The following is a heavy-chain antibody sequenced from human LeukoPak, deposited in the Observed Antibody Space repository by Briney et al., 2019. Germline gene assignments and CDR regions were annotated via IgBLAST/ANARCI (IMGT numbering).Heavy chain of an antibody. CDR2: IYYSGST. D-gene: IGHD3-22*01. Sequence: SETQSLTCTVSGGSISSYYWSWIRQPPGKGLEWIGYIYYSGSTNYNPSLKSRVTISVDTSKNQFSLKLSSVTAADTAVYYCARSPGYYDSSGYYYVDYFDYWGQGTLVTVSS. V-gene: IGHV4-59*01. CDR3: ARSPGYYDSSGYYYVDYFDY. J-gene: IGHJ4*02. CDR1: GGSISSYY.